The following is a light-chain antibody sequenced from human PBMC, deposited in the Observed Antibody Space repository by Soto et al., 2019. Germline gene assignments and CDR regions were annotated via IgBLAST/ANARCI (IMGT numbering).Light chain of an antibody. CDR1: QSLLHSNGYNY. Sequence: DIVMTQSPLSLPVTPGEPASISCRSSQSLLHSNGYNYLDWYLQKPGQSPQLLIYLGSNRASGVPDRFSGSGLSTDFTLKISRVEAEDVGVYYCMQALQTPWTFGQGTKVEIK. CDR2: LGS. J-gene: IGKJ1*01. V-gene: IGKV2-28*01. CDR3: MQALQTPWT.